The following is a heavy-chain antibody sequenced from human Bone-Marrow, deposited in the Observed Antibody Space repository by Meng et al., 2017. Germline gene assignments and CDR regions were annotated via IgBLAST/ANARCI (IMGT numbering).Heavy chain of an antibody. Sequence: QGPLGESGAEVKQPGAAGKVSCTASGYNFPDSWLHWVRRAPGQGLEWMGRINPKSGDTHYAQRFQGRVTMTGDTSISTAYMELSGLRSDDTAMYYCARDEDISAAGKLFGDYWGQGTLVTVSS. V-gene: IGHV1-2*06. D-gene: IGHD6-25*01. CDR3: ARDEDISAAGKLFGDY. CDR2: INPKSGDT. J-gene: IGHJ4*02. CDR1: GYNFPDSW.